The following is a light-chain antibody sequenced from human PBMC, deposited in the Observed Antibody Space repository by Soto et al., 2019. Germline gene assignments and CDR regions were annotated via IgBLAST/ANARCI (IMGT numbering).Light chain of an antibody. CDR3: QKYNSARWT. CDR1: QGISNY. Sequence: IQMTQSPSSLSSSVGDRVTITCRASQGISNYLAWYQQKPGKVPKLLSYAASTLQSGVPSRFSGSGSGTDFTLTISSLQPEDVATYYCQKYNSARWTFGQGTKVDIK. J-gene: IGKJ1*01. V-gene: IGKV1-27*01. CDR2: AAS.